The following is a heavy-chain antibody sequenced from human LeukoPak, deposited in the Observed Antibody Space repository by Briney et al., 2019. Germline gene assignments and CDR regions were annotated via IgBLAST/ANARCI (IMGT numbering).Heavy chain of an antibody. CDR3: ARAQTPYIANSAFDP. Sequence: IISIFGTANYAQKFQGRVTITAEESTSTAYMELSSLRSEDTAVYYCARAQTPYIANSAFDPWGQGTLVTVSS. CDR2: IISIFGTA. D-gene: IGHD4/OR15-4a*01. J-gene: IGHJ5*02. V-gene: IGHV1-69*01.